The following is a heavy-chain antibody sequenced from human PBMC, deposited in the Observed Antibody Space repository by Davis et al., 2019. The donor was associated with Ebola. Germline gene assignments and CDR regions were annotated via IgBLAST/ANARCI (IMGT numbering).Heavy chain of an antibody. J-gene: IGHJ4*02. V-gene: IGHV4-61*08. D-gene: IGHD2-8*01. CDR2: IYSSGDI. Sequence: PSETLSLTCAVSGGAVTSGGYFWAWIRQPPGKGLEWIGYIYSSGDIHLSPSLRSRASIFRDTSKNQFSVALTSVTAADTAVYYCARVGDFQGVYWGQGILVTVSS. CDR3: ARVGDFQGVY. CDR1: GGAVTSGGYF.